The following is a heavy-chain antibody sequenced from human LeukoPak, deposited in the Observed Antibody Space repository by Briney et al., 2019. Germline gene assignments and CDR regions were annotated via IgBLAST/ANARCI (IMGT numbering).Heavy chain of an antibody. Sequence: SETLSLTCTVSGGSISSYYWSWIRQPPGKGLEWIGYIYYSGSTNYNPSLKSRVTISVDTSKNQFSLKLSSVTAADTAVYYCARVGCSGGSCLLDYCGQGTLVTVSS. CDR2: IYYSGST. CDR3: ARVGCSGGSCLLDY. V-gene: IGHV4-59*01. D-gene: IGHD2-15*01. CDR1: GGSISSYY. J-gene: IGHJ4*02.